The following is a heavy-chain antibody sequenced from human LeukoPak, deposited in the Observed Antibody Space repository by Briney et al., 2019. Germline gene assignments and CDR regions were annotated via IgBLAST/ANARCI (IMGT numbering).Heavy chain of an antibody. CDR2: ISAYNGNT. V-gene: IGHV1-18*01. D-gene: IGHD5-12*01. CDR3: ARSGLRTVYYYYGMDV. Sequence: ASVKVSCTASGYTFTSYGISWVRQAPGQGLEWMGWISAYNGNTNYAQKLQGRVTMTTDTSTSTAYMELRRLRSDDTAVYYCARSGLRTVYYYYGMDVWGQGTTVTVSS. CDR1: GYTFTSYG. J-gene: IGHJ6*02.